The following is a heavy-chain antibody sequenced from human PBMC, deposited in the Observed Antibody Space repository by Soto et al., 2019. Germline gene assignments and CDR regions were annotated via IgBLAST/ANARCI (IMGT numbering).Heavy chain of an antibody. J-gene: IGHJ4*02. D-gene: IGHD2-15*01. CDR2: FDPEDGET. V-gene: IGHV1-24*01. Sequence: ASVKVSCKVSGYTLTELSMHWVRQAPGKGLEWMGGFDPEDGETIYAQKFRGRVTMTEDTSTDTAHMEISSLRSEDTAVYFCATPGPICSGRRCYSXYYLDQWGQGTQVTVSS. CDR1: GYTLTELS. CDR3: ATPGPICSGRRCYSXYYLDQ.